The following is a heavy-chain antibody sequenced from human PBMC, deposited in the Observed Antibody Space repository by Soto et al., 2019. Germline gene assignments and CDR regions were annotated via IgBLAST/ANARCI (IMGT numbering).Heavy chain of an antibody. Sequence: QVQLQESGPGLVKPSETLSLTCIVSGGSLSSNSDYWSWIRQPPGRGLEWIGYFYYTGSTSYNPSLKSRVTISVDTSKKQFSLKLTSVTAVDTAVYYCARDRQKNGLDVWGQGTSVTVSS. V-gene: IGHV4-61*01. J-gene: IGHJ6*02. CDR3: ARDRQKNGLDV. CDR1: GGSLSSNSDY. CDR2: FYYTGST.